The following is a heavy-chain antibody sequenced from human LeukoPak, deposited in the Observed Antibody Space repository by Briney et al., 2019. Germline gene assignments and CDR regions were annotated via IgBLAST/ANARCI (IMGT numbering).Heavy chain of an antibody. J-gene: IGHJ4*02. CDR3: TKDYDTVGYYSSDY. Sequence: PGGSLRLSCAASGFTFSDYGMSWVRQVPGKGLEWVSTLSGSGTTTFYANSVKGRFTISRDSSKNTLYLQMNSLRAADTALYYCTKDYDTVGYYSSDYWGQGTLVTVSS. CDR2: LSGSGTTT. D-gene: IGHD3-22*01. CDR1: GFTFSDYG. V-gene: IGHV3-23*01.